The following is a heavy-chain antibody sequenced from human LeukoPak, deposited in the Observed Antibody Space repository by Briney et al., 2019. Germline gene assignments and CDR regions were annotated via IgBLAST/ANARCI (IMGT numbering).Heavy chain of an antibody. CDR1: GFTFSSYG. Sequence: PGGSLRLSCAASGFTFSSYGMSWVRQAPEKGLEWVSGTSGSGGSTYYADSVKGRFTISRDNFKDTLYLQMNSLRAEDTAVYYCVKDSDELIAAVYNWFDPWGQGTQVTVSS. CDR2: TSGSGGST. CDR3: VKDSDELIAAVYNWFDP. D-gene: IGHD6-13*01. J-gene: IGHJ5*02. V-gene: IGHV3-23*01.